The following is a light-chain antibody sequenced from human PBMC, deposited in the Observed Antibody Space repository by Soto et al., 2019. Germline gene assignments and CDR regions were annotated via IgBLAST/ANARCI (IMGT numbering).Light chain of an antibody. CDR1: SSDVGGYNY. Sequence: QSVLTQPASVSGSPGQWITISCTGTSSDVGGYNYVSWYQQHPGKAPKLMIYDVSNRPSGVSNRFSGSKSGNTASLTISGLQAEDEAAYYCSSYTSSSTYVVFGGGTKLTVL. CDR3: SSYTSSSTYVV. V-gene: IGLV2-14*01. CDR2: DVS. J-gene: IGLJ2*01.